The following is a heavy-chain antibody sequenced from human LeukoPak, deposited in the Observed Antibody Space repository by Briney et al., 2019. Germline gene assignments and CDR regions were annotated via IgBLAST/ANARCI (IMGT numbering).Heavy chain of an antibody. J-gene: IGHJ6*02. D-gene: IGHD2-21*02. Sequence: SETLSLTCAVYGGSFSGYYWSWIRQPPGKGLEWIGEINHSGSTNYNPSLKSRVTISVDTSKNQFSLKLSSVTAADTAVYYCARRKVVVTAMLYYYGMDVWGQGTTVTVSS. V-gene: IGHV4-34*01. CDR1: GGSFSGYY. CDR3: ARRKVVVTAMLYYYGMDV. CDR2: INHSGST.